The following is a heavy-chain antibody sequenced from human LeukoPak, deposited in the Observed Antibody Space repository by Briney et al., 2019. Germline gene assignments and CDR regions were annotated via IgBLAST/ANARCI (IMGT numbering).Heavy chain of an antibody. Sequence: GGSLRFSCAASGFTFSSYCMSWVRQAPGKGLEWVANIKQDGSEKYYVASVKGRFTISRDNAKNSLYLQMNSLRAEDTAVYYCAREDSRQNWFDPWGQGTLVTVSS. CDR2: IKQDGSEK. V-gene: IGHV3-7*01. CDR3: AREDSRQNWFDP. D-gene: IGHD3-22*01. J-gene: IGHJ5*02. CDR1: GFTFSSYC.